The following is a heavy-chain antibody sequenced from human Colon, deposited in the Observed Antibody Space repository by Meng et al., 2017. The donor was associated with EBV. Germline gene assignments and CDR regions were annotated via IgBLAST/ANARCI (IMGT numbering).Heavy chain of an antibody. CDR1: GGSFSGYY. CDR3: ARGLAWFRELLSINWFDP. V-gene: IGHV4-34*02. D-gene: IGHD3-10*01. CDR2: INHSGST. Sequence: QVPLKQWGGVPLKPSENLSLTCAVYGGSFSGYYWTWIRQPPGKGLEWIGEINHSGSTNYNPSLKSRVTISVDTSKNQFSLKLSSVTAADTAVYYCARGLAWFRELLSINWFDPWGQGTLVTVSS. J-gene: IGHJ5*02.